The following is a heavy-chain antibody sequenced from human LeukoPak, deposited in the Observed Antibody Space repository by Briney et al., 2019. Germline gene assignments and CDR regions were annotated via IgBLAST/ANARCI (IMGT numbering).Heavy chain of an antibody. D-gene: IGHD5-24*01. CDR1: GGSISSGSYY. Sequence: SETLSLTCTVSGGSISSGSYYWSWIRQPAGKGLEWIGRIYTSGSTNYNPSLKSRVTMSVDTSKNQFSLKLSSVTAADTAIYFCARGKGYNTPFDYWGQGILVTVSS. CDR2: IYTSGST. CDR3: ARGKGYNTPFDY. V-gene: IGHV4-61*02. J-gene: IGHJ4*02.